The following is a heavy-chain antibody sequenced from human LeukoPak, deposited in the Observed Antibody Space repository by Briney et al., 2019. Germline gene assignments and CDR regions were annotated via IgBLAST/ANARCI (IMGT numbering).Heavy chain of an antibody. Sequence: GASVKVSCKASGGTFNSYAITWVRQAPGQGLEWLGGIVPMFGTTNYGQKFQGRLTITADPSTSTAYMELSSLRSEDTAVYYCASGPFLTFDHTPEGYYHYYMDVWGPGTTVTVSS. J-gene: IGHJ6*03. V-gene: IGHV1-69*13. CDR1: GGTFNSYA. CDR3: ASGPFLTFDHTPEGYYHYYMDV. D-gene: IGHD1-14*01. CDR2: IVPMFGTT.